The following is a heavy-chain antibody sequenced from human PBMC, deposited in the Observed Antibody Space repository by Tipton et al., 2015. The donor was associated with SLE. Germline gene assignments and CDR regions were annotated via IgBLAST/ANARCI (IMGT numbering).Heavy chain of an antibody. Sequence: TLSLTCAVYGGSFSGYYWSWIRQPPGKGLEWIGEIDHSGSTSYNPSLKSRVTISVDTSKNQFSLKLSSVTAADTAVYYCATGIAVAGPFDYWGQGTLVTVSS. CDR3: ATGIAVAGPFDY. V-gene: IGHV4-34*01. CDR2: IDHSGST. J-gene: IGHJ4*02. CDR1: GGSFSGYY. D-gene: IGHD6-19*01.